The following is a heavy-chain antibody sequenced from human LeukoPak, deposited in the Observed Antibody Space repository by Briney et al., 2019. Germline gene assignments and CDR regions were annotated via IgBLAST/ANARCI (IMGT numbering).Heavy chain of an antibody. CDR2: LNPSDGDT. Sequence: ASVKVSCKASGHTFTSNFVHWVRQAPGQGLGWMAVLNPSDGDTTYAQKFQGRITMTRDTSTGTVYMELSSPRSEDTAVYYCAGETDAFDYWGQGTLVTVSS. CDR3: AGETDAFDY. J-gene: IGHJ4*02. CDR1: GHTFTSNF. V-gene: IGHV1-46*03.